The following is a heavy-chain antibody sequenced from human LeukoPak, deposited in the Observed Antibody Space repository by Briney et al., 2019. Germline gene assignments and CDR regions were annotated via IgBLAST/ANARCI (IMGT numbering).Heavy chain of an antibody. D-gene: IGHD5-18*01. CDR1: GYTFTSYA. V-gene: IGHV1-18*01. J-gene: IGHJ6*02. Sequence: ASVTVSCKASGYTFTSYAISWVRQAPGQGLEWMGWISGYNGNTKYAQKVQGRVTMTTDTSTSTAYMELRSLRSDDTAVYYCARGYSYGSDYYYGMDVWGQGTTVTVSS. CDR2: ISGYNGNT. CDR3: ARGYSYGSDYYYGMDV.